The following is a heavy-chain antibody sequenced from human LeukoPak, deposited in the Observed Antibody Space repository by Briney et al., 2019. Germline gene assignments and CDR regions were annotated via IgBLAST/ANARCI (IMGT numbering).Heavy chain of an antibody. D-gene: IGHD3-22*01. Sequence: ASVKVSCKSSGYTFTGYYMHWVRQAPGQGLEWMGWINPNSGGTNYAQKFQGRVTMTRDKSISTAYMELSRLRSDDAAVYYCARTVTPLRDSSGYYFPGYWGQGTLVTVSS. J-gene: IGHJ4*02. CDR3: ARTVTPLRDSSGYYFPGY. V-gene: IGHV1-2*02. CDR2: INPNSGGT. CDR1: GYTFTGYY.